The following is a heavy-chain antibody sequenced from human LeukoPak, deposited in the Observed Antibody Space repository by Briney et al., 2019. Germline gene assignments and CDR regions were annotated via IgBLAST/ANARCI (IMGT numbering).Heavy chain of an antibody. CDR3: ARDLPKTGYVGALDI. J-gene: IGHJ3*02. CDR1: GYTFTDYY. D-gene: IGHD5-12*01. V-gene: IGHV1-2*02. Sequence: ASVKVSCKASGYTFTDYYILWVRQAPGQGLEWMGWMYPNSGGTNYGQKFQGRVTMTRDTSISTAYMELNSLTSDDTAVYFCARDLPKTGYVGALDIWGQGTMVTVSS. CDR2: MYPNSGGT.